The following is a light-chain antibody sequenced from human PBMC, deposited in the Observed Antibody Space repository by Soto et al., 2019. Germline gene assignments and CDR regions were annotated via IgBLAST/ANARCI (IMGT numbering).Light chain of an antibody. CDR1: QSVSSSY. CDR3: QQYGRSPPDT. CDR2: GAS. J-gene: IGKJ4*01. V-gene: IGKV3-20*01. Sequence: EIVLTQSPGTLSLSPGERATLSCRASQSVSSSYLAWYQQKPGQAPRLLIYGASSRATGIPDRFSGSGSGTDFTLTIIRLEPEDFAVYYCQQYGRSPPDTFGGGTKVEIK.